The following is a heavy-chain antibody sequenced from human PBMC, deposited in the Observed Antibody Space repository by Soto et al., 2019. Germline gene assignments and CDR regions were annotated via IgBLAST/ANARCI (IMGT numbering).Heavy chain of an antibody. D-gene: IGHD5-18*01. Sequence: EVQLLEAGGGLAQPGGSLRLSCSASGFTFTKYAMTWVRQAPGKGLEWVSGLTGSGGSTRYGDPVQGRFTISRDNSKNTLYLHMNSLRAEDTAMYYCARGFSYGLRPSFDYWGQGTLVTVSS. V-gene: IGHV3-23*01. CDR3: ARGFSYGLRPSFDY. J-gene: IGHJ4*02. CDR1: GFTFTKYA. CDR2: LTGSGGST.